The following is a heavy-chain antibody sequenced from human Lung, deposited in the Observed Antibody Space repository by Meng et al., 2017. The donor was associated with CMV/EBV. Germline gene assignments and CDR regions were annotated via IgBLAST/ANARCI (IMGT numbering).Heavy chain of an antibody. CDR1: GFTFRSYW. CDR3: RRHRADYYFDY. CDR2: NSSDESRT. D-gene: IGHD2-21*02. J-gene: IGHJ4*02. Sequence: ESXKISCAASGFTFRSYWMHWVRQAPGKGLLWVSRNSSDESRTIYPDSVKGQFTISRDNAKNTLYLQMDSLGGEDTAVYYCRRHRADYYFDYWGQGTLVTVSS. V-gene: IGHV3-74*01.